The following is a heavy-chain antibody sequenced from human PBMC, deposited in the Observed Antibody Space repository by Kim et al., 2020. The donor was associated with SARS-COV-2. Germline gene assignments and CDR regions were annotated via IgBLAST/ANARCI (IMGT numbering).Heavy chain of an antibody. J-gene: IGHJ3*02. CDR3: ARGVLVGRAFDI. D-gene: IGHD2-8*02. V-gene: IGHV4-4*02. Sequence: SETLSLTCAVSGGSISSSNWWCWVRQPPGKGLEWTGEIYHSGSTNYTPSLKSRVTISVDKSKNPLSLQLSSVTAADTAVYYCARGVLVGRAFDIWGQGTMVTVSS. CDR2: IYHSGST. CDR1: GGSISSSNW.